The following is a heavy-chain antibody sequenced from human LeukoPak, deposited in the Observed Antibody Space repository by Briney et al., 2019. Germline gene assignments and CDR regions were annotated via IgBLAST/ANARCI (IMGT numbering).Heavy chain of an antibody. CDR1: GYSFTTYW. D-gene: IGHD3-22*01. Sequence: GASLKISCIGSGYSFTTYWISWVRQMPGKGLEWMATIDPSDSYTNYSPSFQGHVTISPDKSISTAYLQWSSLKASDTAMFYCAGAQYYYDSSGYYFDYWGQGTLVTVSS. CDR2: IDPSDSYT. CDR3: AGAQYYYDSSGYYFDY. J-gene: IGHJ4*02. V-gene: IGHV5-10-1*01.